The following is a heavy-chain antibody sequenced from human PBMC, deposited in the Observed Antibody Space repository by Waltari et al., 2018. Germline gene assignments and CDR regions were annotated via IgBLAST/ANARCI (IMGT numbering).Heavy chain of an antibody. CDR3: AREDYDSSGYFPAPY. Sequence: QVQLVQSGAEVKKPGSSVKVSCKASGGTFSSYAISWVRQAPGQGLEWMGGIIPIFGTANYAQKSQGRVTITTDESTSTAYMELSSLRSEDTAVYYCAREDYDSSGYFPAPYWGQGTLVTVSS. D-gene: IGHD3-22*01. J-gene: IGHJ4*02. CDR1: GGTFSSYA. CDR2: IIPIFGTA. V-gene: IGHV1-69*05.